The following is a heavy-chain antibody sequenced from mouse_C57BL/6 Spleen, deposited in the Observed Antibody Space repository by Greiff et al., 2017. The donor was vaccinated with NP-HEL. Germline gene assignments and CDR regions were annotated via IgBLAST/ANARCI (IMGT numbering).Heavy chain of an antibody. Sequence: EVQLQESGPELVKPGASVKIPCKASGYTFTDYNMDWVKQSHGKSLEWIGDINPNNGGTIYNQKFKGKATLTVDKSSSTAYMELRSLTSEDTAVYYCARREGLRGYFDYWGQGTTLTVSS. CDR2: INPNNGGT. CDR1: GYTFTDYN. D-gene: IGHD2-4*01. V-gene: IGHV1-18*01. CDR3: ARREGLRGYFDY. J-gene: IGHJ2*01.